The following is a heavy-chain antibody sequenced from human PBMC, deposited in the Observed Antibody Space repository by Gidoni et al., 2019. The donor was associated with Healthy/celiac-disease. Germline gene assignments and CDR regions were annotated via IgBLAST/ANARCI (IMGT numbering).Heavy chain of an antibody. J-gene: IGHJ6*02. CDR1: GGPISRGGYS. D-gene: IGHD3-3*01. CDR3: ARGGTISPGGMDV. Sequence: QLQLQESGSGLVKPSQTLSLTCAVPGGPISRGGYSWSWILQPPGKGLEWIGYIYHSGSTYYNPSLKSRVTISVDRSKNQFSLKLSSVTAADTAVYYCARGGTISPGGMDVWGQGTTVTVSS. CDR2: IYHSGST. V-gene: IGHV4-30-2*01.